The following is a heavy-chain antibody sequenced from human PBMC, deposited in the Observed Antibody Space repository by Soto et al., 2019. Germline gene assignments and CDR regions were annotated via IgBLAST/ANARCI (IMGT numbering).Heavy chain of an antibody. CDR1: GGTFSSYT. Sequence: QVQLVQSGAEVKKPGSSVKVSCKASGGTFSSYTISWVRQAPGQGLEWMGRIIPILGIANYAQKFQGRVTIPADKSTSTAYMDLGSLSSDDTAVYYCAGGGGSYSCWGQGTLVTVSS. CDR3: AGGGGSYSC. D-gene: IGHD1-26*01. CDR2: IIPILGIA. V-gene: IGHV1-69*02. J-gene: IGHJ4*02.